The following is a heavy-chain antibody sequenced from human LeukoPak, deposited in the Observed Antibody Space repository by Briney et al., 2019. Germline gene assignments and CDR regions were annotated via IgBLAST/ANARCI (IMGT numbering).Heavy chain of an antibody. V-gene: IGHV3-21*01. J-gene: IGHJ3*02. D-gene: IGHD2-21*01. CDR2: ISSSSSYI. Sequence: PGGSLRLSCAASGFTFSSYSMNWVRQAPGKGLEWVSSISSSSSYIYYADSVKGRFTISRDNAKNSLYLQMNSLRAEDMAVYYCARRAYCGGDCYYSDAFDIWGQGTMVTVSS. CDR3: ARRAYCGGDCYYSDAFDI. CDR1: GFTFSSYS.